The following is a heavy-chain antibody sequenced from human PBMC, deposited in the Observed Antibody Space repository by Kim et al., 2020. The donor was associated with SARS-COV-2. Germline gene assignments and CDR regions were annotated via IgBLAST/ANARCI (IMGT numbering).Heavy chain of an antibody. CDR1: GFTFSSYG. CDR2: IWYDGSNK. V-gene: IGHV3-33*08. CDR3: ARDSGGIAVAGTGYDYYGMDV. J-gene: IGHJ6*02. D-gene: IGHD6-19*01. Sequence: GGSLRLSCAASGFTFSSYGMHWVRQAPGKGLEWVAVIWYDGSNKYYADSVKGRFTISRDNSKNTLYLQMNSLRAEDTAVYYCARDSGGIAVAGTGYDYYGMDVCGQGTTVTVSS.